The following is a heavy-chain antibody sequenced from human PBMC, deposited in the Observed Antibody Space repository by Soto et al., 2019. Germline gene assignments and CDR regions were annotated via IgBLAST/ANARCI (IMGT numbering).Heavy chain of an antibody. V-gene: IGHV4-61*01. CDR1: GGSVSSGSYY. D-gene: IGHD3-3*01. CDR2: LYYSGST. J-gene: IGHJ4*02. CDR3: ARGQAFWTGYYRMPYYFDY. Sequence: PSETLSPTCTVSGGSVSSGSYYWSWIRQPPGKGLEYIGYLYYSGSTNYNPSLKSRVTISVDTPKNQFSLKLTSVTAADTAIYYCARGQAFWTGYYRMPYYFDYWGQGTLVTVSS.